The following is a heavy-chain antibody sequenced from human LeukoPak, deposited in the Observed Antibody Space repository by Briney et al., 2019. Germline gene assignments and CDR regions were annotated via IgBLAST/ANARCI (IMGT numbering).Heavy chain of an antibody. CDR1: GFTFDDYA. CDR3: ARPRGIAAAEDV. J-gene: IGHJ6*04. Sequence: GGSLRLSCAASGFTFDDYAMHWVRQAPGKGLEWVSGISWNSGSIGYADSVKGRFTISRDNAKASLYLQMNSLRAEDTAVYYCARPRGIAAAEDVWGKGTTVTVSS. D-gene: IGHD6-13*01. CDR2: ISWNSGSI. V-gene: IGHV3-9*01.